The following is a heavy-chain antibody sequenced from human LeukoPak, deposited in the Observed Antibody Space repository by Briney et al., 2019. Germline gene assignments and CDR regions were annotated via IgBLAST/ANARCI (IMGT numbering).Heavy chain of an antibody. Sequence: PGGSLRLSCAASGFTFSSYEMNWVRQAPGKGLEWVSYISSSGSTIYYADSVKGRFTISRDNAKNSPYLQMNSLRAEDTAVYYCSLRRSMYCSGGSCYSGYYGMDVWGKGTTVTVSS. CDR3: SLRRSMYCSGGSCYSGYYGMDV. D-gene: IGHD2-15*01. CDR2: ISSSGSTI. CDR1: GFTFSSYE. J-gene: IGHJ6*04. V-gene: IGHV3-48*03.